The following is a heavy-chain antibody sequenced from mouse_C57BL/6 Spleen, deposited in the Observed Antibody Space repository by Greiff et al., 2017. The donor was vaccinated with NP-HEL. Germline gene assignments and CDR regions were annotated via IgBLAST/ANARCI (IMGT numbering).Heavy chain of an antibody. CDR3: TRSLYDGYYYYYAMDY. D-gene: IGHD2-3*01. V-gene: IGHV6-6*01. CDR1: GFTFSDAW. Sequence: EVKVVESGGGLVQPGGSMKLSCAASGFTFSDAWMDWVRQSPEKGLEWVAEIRNKANNHATYYAESVKGRFTISRDDAKSRVYLQMNRLRAEDTGIYYCTRSLYDGYYYYYAMDYWGQGTSVTVSS. J-gene: IGHJ4*01. CDR2: IRNKANNHAT.